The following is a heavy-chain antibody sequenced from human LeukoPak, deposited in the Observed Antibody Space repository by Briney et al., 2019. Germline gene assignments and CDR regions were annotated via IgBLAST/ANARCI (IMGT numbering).Heavy chain of an antibody. CDR3: ARYHYYVSSGLGY. D-gene: IGHD3-22*01. J-gene: IGHJ4*02. CDR2: INHSGST. CDR1: GGSFSGYY. Sequence: PSETLSLTCAVYGGSFSGYYWSWIRQPPGKGLEWIGEINHSGSTNYNPSLKSRVTISVDTSKNQFSLKLSSVTAADTAVYYCARYHYYVSSGLGYWGQGTLVTVSS. V-gene: IGHV4-34*01.